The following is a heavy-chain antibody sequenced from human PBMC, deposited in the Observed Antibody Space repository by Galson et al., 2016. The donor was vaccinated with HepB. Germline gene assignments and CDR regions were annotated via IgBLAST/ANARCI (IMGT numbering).Heavy chain of an antibody. Sequence: SLRLSCAGSGFILSGSVIHWVRQASGKGLEWVSGIRHSGGRTYYADSVNGRFTISRDNSKNTLYLQMNSLRAEDTAVYYCAKLEGGLTYYGMDVWGQGTTVTVSS. CDR3: AKLEGGLTYYGMDV. CDR2: IRHSGGRT. D-gene: IGHD2-15*01. J-gene: IGHJ6*02. V-gene: IGHV3-23*01. CDR1: GFILSGSV.